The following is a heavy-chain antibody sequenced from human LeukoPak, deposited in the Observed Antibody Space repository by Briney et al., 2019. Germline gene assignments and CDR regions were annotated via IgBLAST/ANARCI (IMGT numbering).Heavy chain of an antibody. Sequence: PGGSLRLSCAASGFTFSSYAMSWVRQAPGKGLEWVANIKQDGSEKYYVDSVKGRFTISRDNAKNSLYLQMNSLRAEDTAVYYCARFPHRGQARPYYYYYYMDVWGKGTTVTVSS. J-gene: IGHJ6*03. V-gene: IGHV3-7*01. CDR3: ARFPHRGQARPYYYYYYMDV. CDR1: GFTFSSYA. D-gene: IGHD6-6*01. CDR2: IKQDGSEK.